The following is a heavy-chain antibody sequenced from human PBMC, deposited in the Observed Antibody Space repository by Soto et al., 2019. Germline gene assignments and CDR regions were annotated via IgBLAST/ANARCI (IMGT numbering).Heavy chain of an antibody. V-gene: IGHV1-69*13. J-gene: IGHJ6*02. CDR3: ARGATVVTLRGMDV. CDR2: IIPILGTA. D-gene: IGHD4-17*01. CDR1: GGTFSSYA. Sequence: SVKVSCKASGGTFSSYAISWVRQAPGQGLEWMGGIIPILGTANYAQKFQGRVTITADESTSTAYMELSSLRSEDTAVYYCARGATVVTLRGMDVWGQGTTVTVSS.